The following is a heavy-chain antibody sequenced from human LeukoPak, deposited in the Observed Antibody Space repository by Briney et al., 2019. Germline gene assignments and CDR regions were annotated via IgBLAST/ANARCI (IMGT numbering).Heavy chain of an antibody. CDR3: ARSATHRLTWTDRSQSLPLDY. CDR2: ISAYNGNT. CDR1: GGTFSSYA. V-gene: IGHV1-18*01. J-gene: IGHJ4*02. Sequence: ASVKVSCKASGGTFSSYAISWVRQAPGQGLEWMGRISAYNGNTNYARKFQGRVTMTTDTSTNTAYMELRSLRSDDTAVYYCARSATHRLTWTDRSQSLPLDYWGQGTLVTVSS. D-gene: IGHD2-15*01.